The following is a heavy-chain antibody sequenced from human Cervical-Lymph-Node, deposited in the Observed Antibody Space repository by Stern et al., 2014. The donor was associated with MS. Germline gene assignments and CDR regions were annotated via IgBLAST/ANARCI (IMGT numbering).Heavy chain of an antibody. Sequence: VQLVESGPGLVKPSQTLSLTCTVSGGSISSGGYYWSWIRQHPGKGLEWIGDIYCSGSTYYTPSLKSRVTISLDTSKNQFSLKLSSVTAADTAVYYCATSQRAGLLVHWGQGTLVTVSS. J-gene: IGHJ4*02. CDR3: ATSQRAGLLVH. D-gene: IGHD1-26*01. CDR1: GGSISSGGYY. CDR2: IYCSGST. V-gene: IGHV4-31*03.